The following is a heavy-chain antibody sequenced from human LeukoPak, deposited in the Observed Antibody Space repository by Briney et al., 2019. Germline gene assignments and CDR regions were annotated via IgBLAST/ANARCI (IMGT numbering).Heavy chain of an antibody. Sequence: ASVKVSCKASGYTFTGYYMHWVRQAPGQGLEWMGWINPNSGGTNYAQKFQGRVTMTRDTSISTAYMELSRLRSDDTAVYYCARAYSNYNWFDPWGQGTLVTVSS. CDR2: INPNSGGT. CDR3: ARAYSNYNWFDP. J-gene: IGHJ5*02. V-gene: IGHV1-2*02. D-gene: IGHD4-11*01. CDR1: GYTFTGYY.